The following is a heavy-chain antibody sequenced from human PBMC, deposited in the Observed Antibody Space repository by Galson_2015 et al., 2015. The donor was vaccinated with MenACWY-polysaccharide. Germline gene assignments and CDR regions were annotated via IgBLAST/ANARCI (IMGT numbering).Heavy chain of an antibody. CDR2: ISSDGDNK. CDR3: ARDYITYCGGDCPFGY. V-gene: IGHV3-30*03. Sequence: SLRLSCAASGFAFYRYGLHWVRQAPGKGLEWVALISSDGDNKSHADSMRGRFTISRDNARNTLYLQMNSLTPDDTAVYFCARDYITYCGGDCPFGYWGQGTLVIASS. J-gene: IGHJ4*02. CDR1: GFAFYRYG. D-gene: IGHD2-21*02.